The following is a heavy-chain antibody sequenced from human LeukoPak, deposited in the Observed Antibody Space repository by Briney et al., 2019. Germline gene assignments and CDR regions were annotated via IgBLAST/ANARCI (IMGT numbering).Heavy chain of an antibody. CDR1: GYTFTSYG. CDR2: IIPILGIA. V-gene: IGHV1-69*04. CDR3: AWTVAAAGSFDY. Sequence: SVKVSCKASGYTFTSYGISWVRQAPGQGLEWMGRIIPILGIANYAQKFQGRVTITADKSTSTAYMELSSLRSEDTAVYYCAWTVAAAGSFDYWGQGTLVTVSS. D-gene: IGHD6-13*01. J-gene: IGHJ4*02.